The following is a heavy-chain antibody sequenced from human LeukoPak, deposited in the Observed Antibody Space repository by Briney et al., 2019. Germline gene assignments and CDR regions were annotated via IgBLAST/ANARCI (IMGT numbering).Heavy chain of an antibody. V-gene: IGHV3-21*01. Sequence: GGSLRLSCAASGFTFGSYSMNWVRQAPGKGLEWVSSISSSSSYIYYADSVKGRFTISRDNAKNSLYLQMNSLRAEDTAVYYCARGVAVAGDAFDIWGQGTMVTVSS. CDR1: GFTFGSYS. CDR2: ISSSSSYI. J-gene: IGHJ3*02. D-gene: IGHD6-19*01. CDR3: ARGVAVAGDAFDI.